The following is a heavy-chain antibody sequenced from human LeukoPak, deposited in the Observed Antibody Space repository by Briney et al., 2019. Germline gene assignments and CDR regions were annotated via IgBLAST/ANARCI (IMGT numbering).Heavy chain of an antibody. D-gene: IGHD6-13*01. J-gene: IGHJ4*02. CDR2: ISGSSRHK. Sequence: GSLRLSCAASGFTFSSYTMNWVRQAPGKGLEWVSSISGSSRHKYYADSVKGRFTISRGNAKNSLYLQMNSLRAEDTAVYYCARTANFAAGYYIDYWGQGTLVTVSS. CDR3: ARTANFAAGYYIDY. CDR1: GFTFSSYT. V-gene: IGHV3-21*01.